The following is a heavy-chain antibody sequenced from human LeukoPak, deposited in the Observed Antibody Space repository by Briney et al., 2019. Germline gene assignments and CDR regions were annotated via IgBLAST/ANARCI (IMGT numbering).Heavy chain of an antibody. CDR1: GFIFRIYW. V-gene: IGHV3-53*01. CDR2: IYNGGST. J-gene: IGHJ4*02. CDR3: ARGGDDFWSGYSFDY. Sequence: GGSLRLSCAASGFIFRIYWMHWVRQAPGKGLEWVSVIYNGGSTYYADSVKGRFTISRDNSKNTLYLQMNSPRAEDTAVYYCARGGDDFWSGYSFDYWGQGTLVTVSS. D-gene: IGHD3-3*01.